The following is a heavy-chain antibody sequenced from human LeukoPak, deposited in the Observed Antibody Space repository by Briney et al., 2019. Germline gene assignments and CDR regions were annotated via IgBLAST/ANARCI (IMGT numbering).Heavy chain of an antibody. CDR3: ARAYSSTDWLDP. D-gene: IGHD6-13*01. Sequence: SETLSLTCTVSGGSISSGSFYWSWIRQHPTKGLEWIGFIYYSGSTYYNPSLKSRVTISVDTSKNQFSLRLISVTAADTAVYYCARAYSSTDWLDPWGQGTLVTVSS. CDR2: IYYSGST. CDR1: GGSISSGSFY. V-gene: IGHV4-31*03. J-gene: IGHJ5*02.